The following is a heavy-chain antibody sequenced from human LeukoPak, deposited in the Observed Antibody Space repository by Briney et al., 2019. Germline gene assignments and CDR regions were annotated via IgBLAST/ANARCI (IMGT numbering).Heavy chain of an antibody. V-gene: IGHV3-23*03. CDR2: IYSGGST. Sequence: GGSLRLSCAASGFPFSTYAMNWVRQAPGKGLEWVSVIYSGGSTYYADSVKGRFTISRDNSKNALYLQMNSLRVEDTAVYYCAIDPNWGTHSWGQGVLVTVSS. J-gene: IGHJ4*02. CDR1: GFPFSTYA. D-gene: IGHD7-27*01. CDR3: AIDPNWGTHS.